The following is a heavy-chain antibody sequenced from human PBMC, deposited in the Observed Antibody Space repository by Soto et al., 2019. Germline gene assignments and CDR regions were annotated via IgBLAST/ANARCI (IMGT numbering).Heavy chain of an antibody. J-gene: IGHJ4*02. V-gene: IGHV4-4*07. D-gene: IGHD2-8*02. Sequence: SLSVTSSVLGASSTSRNNLGCVRQPAWMGLEWIGRFPLSGTTNYTPTLRSRVTMSADVSNNQFSLRLTSVTAADTALYYCARGMTPPGAPAWYYFDSWGQGTLVTVSS. CDR3: ARGMTPPGAPAWYYFDS. CDR1: GASSTSRNN. CDR2: FPLSGTT.